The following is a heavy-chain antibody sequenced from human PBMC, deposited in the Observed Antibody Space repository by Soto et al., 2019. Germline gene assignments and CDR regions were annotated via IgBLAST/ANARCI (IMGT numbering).Heavy chain of an antibody. J-gene: IGHJ6*02. V-gene: IGHV1-8*01. CDR1: GCTFTSYD. Sequence: ASVKVSCKASGCTFTSYDINWVGQATVQGLEWMGWMNPNSGNTGYAQKFQGRVTMTRNTSISTDYMEQSSLRSEDAAVYYCARGRQTYYNYGKDVWGQGTTDTVSS. CDR3: ARGRQTYYNYGKDV. CDR2: MNPNSGNT.